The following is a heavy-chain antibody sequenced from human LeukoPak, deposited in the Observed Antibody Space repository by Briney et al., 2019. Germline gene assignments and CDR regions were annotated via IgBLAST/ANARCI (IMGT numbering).Heavy chain of an antibody. CDR2: IWYDGSNK. Sequence: GGSLRLSCAASGFTFSSYGMHWVRQAPGKGLEWVAVIWYDGSNKYYADSVEGRFTISRDNSKNTLYLQMNSLRAEDTAVYYCARAYCSGGSCYFLDYWGQGTLVTVSS. CDR1: GFTFSSYG. CDR3: ARAYCSGGSCYFLDY. D-gene: IGHD2-15*01. V-gene: IGHV3-33*01. J-gene: IGHJ4*02.